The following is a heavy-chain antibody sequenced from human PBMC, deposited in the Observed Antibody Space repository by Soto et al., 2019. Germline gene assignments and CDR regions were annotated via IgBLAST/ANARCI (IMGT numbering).Heavy chain of an antibody. CDR3: ARTGARSWYSENGMDV. D-gene: IGHD6-13*01. J-gene: IGHJ6*02. CDR1: GYSFTSYW. Sequence: RGESLKISCKGSGYSFTSYWISWVRQMPGKGLEWMGRIDPSDSYTNYSPSFQGHVTISADKSISTAYLQWSSLKASDTAMYYCARTGARSWYSENGMDVWGQGTTVTVSS. CDR2: IDPSDSYT. V-gene: IGHV5-10-1*01.